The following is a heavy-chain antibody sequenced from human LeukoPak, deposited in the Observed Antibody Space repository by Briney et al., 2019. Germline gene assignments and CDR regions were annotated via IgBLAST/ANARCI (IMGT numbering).Heavy chain of an antibody. V-gene: IGHV4-39*01. CDR3: ARHPGGSYSSFDY. D-gene: IGHD1-26*01. Sequence: SETLSLTCTVSGGSISSSSYYWGWIRQPPGKGLEGIGSIYYSGSTNYNPSLKSRVTISVDTFKNQFSLKLSSVTAADTAVYYCARHPGGSYSSFDYWGQGTLVTVSS. CDR1: GGSISSSSYY. J-gene: IGHJ4*02. CDR2: IYYSGST.